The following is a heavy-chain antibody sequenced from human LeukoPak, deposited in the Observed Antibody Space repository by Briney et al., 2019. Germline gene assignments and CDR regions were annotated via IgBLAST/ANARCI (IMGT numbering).Heavy chain of an antibody. CDR2: ISGNGVIT. V-gene: IGHV3-23*01. CDR1: GFPFSSYA. J-gene: IGHJ4*02. Sequence: GGSLRLSCAPSGFPFSSYAMSWFPRAPGKGLEWVSCISGNGVITYYADSVKGRFTISRDNSKKMLYLQFNSLRAEDTAVYYCAKDGDQEMATPLDYWGPGTLVTVSS. CDR3: AKDGDQEMATPLDY. D-gene: IGHD5-24*01.